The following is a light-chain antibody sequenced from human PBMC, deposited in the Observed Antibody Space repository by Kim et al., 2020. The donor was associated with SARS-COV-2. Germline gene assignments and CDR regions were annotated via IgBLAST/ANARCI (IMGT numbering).Light chain of an antibody. CDR1: QSISSY. V-gene: IGKV1-39*01. Sequence: DIQMTQSPSSLSASVGDRVTITCRASQSISSYLNWYQQKPGKAPKLLIYGVSSLQSGVPSRFSGSGSGTDFTLTISSLQPEDFATYYCQQSYSTPRYTFGQGTKLEI. CDR2: GVS. J-gene: IGKJ2*01. CDR3: QQSYSTPRYT.